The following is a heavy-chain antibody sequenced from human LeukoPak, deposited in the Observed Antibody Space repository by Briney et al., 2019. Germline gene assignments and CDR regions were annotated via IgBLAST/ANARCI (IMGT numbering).Heavy chain of an antibody. V-gene: IGHV5-51*01. CDR1: GYSFTSYW. CDR2: IYPGDSDT. CDR3: AVGTYYYDSSGYTETYDAFDI. J-gene: IGHJ3*02. D-gene: IGHD3-22*01. Sequence: GESLKISCKGSGYSFTSYWIGWVRQMPGKGLEWMGIIYPGDSDTRYSPSFQGQVTISADKSISTAYLQWGSLKASDTAMYYCAVGTYYYDSSGYTETYDAFDIWGQGTMVTVSS.